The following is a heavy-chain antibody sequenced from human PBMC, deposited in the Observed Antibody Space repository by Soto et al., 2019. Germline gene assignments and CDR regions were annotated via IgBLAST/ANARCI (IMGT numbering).Heavy chain of an antibody. CDR2: IYYSGST. Sequence: SETLSLTCTFSGGSISSYYWSWIRQPPGKGLEWIGYIYYSGSTNYNPSLKSRVTISVDTSKNQFSLKLSSVTAADTAVYYCARGAGCGGDCYSGRMVFDYWGQGTLVTVS. CDR1: GGSISSYY. CDR3: ARGAGCGGDCYSGRMVFDY. J-gene: IGHJ4*02. D-gene: IGHD2-21*02. V-gene: IGHV4-59*01.